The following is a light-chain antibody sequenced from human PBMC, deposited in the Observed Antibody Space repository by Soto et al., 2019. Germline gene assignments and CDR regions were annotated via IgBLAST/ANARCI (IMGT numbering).Light chain of an antibody. CDR2: ATS. CDR1: QGIRND. J-gene: IGKJ4*01. Sequence: AIQMTQSPSSLSASLGDRVTITCRASQGIRNDLGWYQQKPGKAPKLLIYATSTLQSGVPSRFSGSGSGTDFTLTIGSLQPEDFATYYCLQDYDYPLTFGGGTKVEIK. CDR3: LQDYDYPLT. V-gene: IGKV1-6*01.